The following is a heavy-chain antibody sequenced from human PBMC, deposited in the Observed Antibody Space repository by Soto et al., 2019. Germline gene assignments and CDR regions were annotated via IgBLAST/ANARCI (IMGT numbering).Heavy chain of an antibody. D-gene: IGHD3-22*01. J-gene: IGHJ4*02. Sequence: PSETLSLTCAVYGGSFIGYYWSWIRQPPWKGLEWIGEINHSGSTNYNPSLKSRVTISVDTSKNQFSLKLSSVTAADTAVYYCARCLRYYDSSGYYYFDYWGQGTLVTVSS. V-gene: IGHV4-34*01. CDR2: INHSGST. CDR1: GGSFIGYY. CDR3: ARCLRYYDSSGYYYFDY.